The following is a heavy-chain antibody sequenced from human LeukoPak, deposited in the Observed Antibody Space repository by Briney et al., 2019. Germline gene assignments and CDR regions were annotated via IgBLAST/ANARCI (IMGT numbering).Heavy chain of an antibody. V-gene: IGHV4-34*01. CDR2: INHSGST. D-gene: IGHD3-3*02. J-gene: IGHJ6*03. CDR1: GASFSDYY. Sequence: SETLSLTCVVYGASFSDYYWTWIRQPPGKGLEWIGEINHSGSTNYNPSLKSRVTISVDTSKNQFSLKLSSVTAADTAVYYCARLTALLSLYYYYYMDVWGKGTTVTISS. CDR3: ARLTALLSLYYYYYMDV.